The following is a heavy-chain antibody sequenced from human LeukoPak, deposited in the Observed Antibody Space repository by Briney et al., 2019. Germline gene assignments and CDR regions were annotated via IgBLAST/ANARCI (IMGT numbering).Heavy chain of an antibody. J-gene: IGHJ4*02. CDR1: GYSFTSYW. V-gene: IGHV5-10-1*01. CDR3: ARHYVAAGTKEGFDY. Sequence: GESLKISCKGSGYSFTSYWISWVRQMPGKGLEWMGRIDPSDSYTNYSPSFQGHVTMSVDKSISTAYLQWSSLKASDTAMYYCARHYVAAGTKEGFDYWGQGTLVTVSS. CDR2: IDPSDSYT. D-gene: IGHD6-13*01.